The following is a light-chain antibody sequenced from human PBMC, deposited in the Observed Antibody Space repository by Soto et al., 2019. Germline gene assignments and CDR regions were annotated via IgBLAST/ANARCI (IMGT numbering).Light chain of an antibody. CDR3: SSYTSSSTV. V-gene: IGLV2-14*01. CDR1: SSDVGGYNY. J-gene: IGLJ2*01. Sequence: QSVLTQPASVSGSPGQSITISCTGTSSDVGGYNYVYWYQQHPGKAPKLMIYDVSNRPSGVSNRFSGSKSGNTASLTISGLQSEDEADYYCSSYTSSSTVFGGGTKVTVL. CDR2: DVS.